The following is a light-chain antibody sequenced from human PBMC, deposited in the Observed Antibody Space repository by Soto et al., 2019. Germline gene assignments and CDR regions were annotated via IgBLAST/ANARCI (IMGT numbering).Light chain of an antibody. Sequence: QSVLTQPPSSSGTPGQIVTISCSGSSSNIGINTVNWYQQVPGTAPKLLIYTDNQRPSGVPDRFSGSKSGTSASLAISGLQSEDEADYYCAAWDDSLNGLYVFGTGTKVTVL. CDR1: SSNIGINT. V-gene: IGLV1-44*01. CDR3: AAWDDSLNGLYV. CDR2: TDN. J-gene: IGLJ1*01.